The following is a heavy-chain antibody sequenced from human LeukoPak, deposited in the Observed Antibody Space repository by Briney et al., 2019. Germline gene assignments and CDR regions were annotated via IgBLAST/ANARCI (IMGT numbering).Heavy chain of an antibody. J-gene: IGHJ4*02. V-gene: IGHV4-4*07. D-gene: IGHD3-10*01. Sequence: PSETLSLTCTVSGVSISSYYWSWIRQPAGKGLEWIGRIYTSGSTNYNPSLKSRVTMSVDTSTNQYSLKLSSVTAADTAVYYCARSAYGSGSYNFDYWGQGTLVTVSS. CDR1: GVSISSYY. CDR2: IYTSGST. CDR3: ARSAYGSGSYNFDY.